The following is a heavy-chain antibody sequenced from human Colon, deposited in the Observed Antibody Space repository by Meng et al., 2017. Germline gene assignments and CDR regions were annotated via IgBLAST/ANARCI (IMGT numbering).Heavy chain of an antibody. CDR1: GYSFTAYF. D-gene: IGHD1-14*01. V-gene: IGHV1-2*02. CDR2: FNPNSGAT. J-gene: IGHJ5*02. Sequence: QVQLVQSGAEVKKPGASAKASCKASGYSFTAYFIHWVRQAPGQGLEWMGWFNPNSGATNYAQNFQGRVTMTRATSATTAYMELSSLRSDDTAMYYCARGLNPHWFDPWGQGTLVTVSS. CDR3: ARGLNPHWFDP.